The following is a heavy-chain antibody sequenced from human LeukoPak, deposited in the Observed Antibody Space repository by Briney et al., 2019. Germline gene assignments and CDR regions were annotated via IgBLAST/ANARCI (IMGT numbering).Heavy chain of an antibody. V-gene: IGHV3-33*06. CDR1: GFTFSSYG. D-gene: IGHD2-2*01. Sequence: PGRSLRLSCAASGFTFSSYGMHWVRQAPGKGLEWVAVIWYDGSNKYYADSVKGRFTISRDNSKNTLYLQMNSLRAEDTAVYYCAKTCSSTSCYEDYWGQGTLVTVSS. J-gene: IGHJ4*02. CDR2: IWYDGSNK. CDR3: AKTCSSTSCYEDY.